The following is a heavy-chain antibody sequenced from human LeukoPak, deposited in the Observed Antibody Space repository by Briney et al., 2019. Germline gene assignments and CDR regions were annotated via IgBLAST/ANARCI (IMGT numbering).Heavy chain of an antibody. D-gene: IGHD3-22*01. CDR3: ARADSSGYYHPIN. V-gene: IGHV3-48*01. J-gene: IGHJ4*02. CDR2: ISSSSSTI. CDR1: GFTFSSYS. Sequence: GGSLRLSCAASGFTFSSYSMNWVRQAPGKGLEWVSYISSSSSTIYYADSVKGRFTISRDNAKNSLYLQMNSLRAEDTAVYYCARADSSGYYHPINWGQGTLVTVSS.